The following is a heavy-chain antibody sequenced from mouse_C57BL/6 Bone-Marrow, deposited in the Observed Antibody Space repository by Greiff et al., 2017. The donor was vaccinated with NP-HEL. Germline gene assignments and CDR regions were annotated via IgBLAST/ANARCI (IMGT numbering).Heavy chain of an antibody. CDR1: GFTFTASY. J-gene: IGHJ4*01. CDR2: LFPTPHGYPT. D-gene: IGHD2-4*01. Sequence: EVKVVESGGSFFPPGGSLSLSCAASGFTFTASYLRFVRQPPVPSLSCFFFLFPTPHGYPTEYSASVKGRFTISRDNSQSILYLQMNALRAEDSATYYCARSIYYDYADDPFYAMDYWGQGTSVTVSS. CDR3: ARSIYYDYADDPFYAMDY. V-gene: IGHV7-3*01.